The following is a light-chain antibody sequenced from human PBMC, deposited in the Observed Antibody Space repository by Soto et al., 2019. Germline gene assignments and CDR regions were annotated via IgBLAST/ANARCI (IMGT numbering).Light chain of an antibody. Sequence: EIAMTQSPGTLSLSPGERAALSCRASQSVSSKFLAWYQQKPGQAPRLLIYGASTRATGVPDRFSGSGSETEFTLTISSLQSEDFGVYYCQQYYNWPPMYTFGQGTKVDIK. V-gene: IGKV3-15*01. J-gene: IGKJ2*01. CDR1: QSVSSKF. CDR3: QQYYNWPPMYT. CDR2: GAS.